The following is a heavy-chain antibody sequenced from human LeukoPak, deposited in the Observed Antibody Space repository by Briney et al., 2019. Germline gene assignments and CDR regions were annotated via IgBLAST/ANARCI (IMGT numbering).Heavy chain of an antibody. CDR3: ARVVSYYGSAYRLLDL. CDR1: GFNFSTNG. Sequence: QPGGSLRLSCEASGFNFSTNGMHWVRQAPGKGLEWVALIWFDGSNEHYADSVKGRFTVSRDNSKNTMYLQMNSLRAEDTAVYYCARVVSYYGSAYRLLDLWGRGTLVTVSS. V-gene: IGHV3-33*01. CDR2: IWFDGSNE. J-gene: IGHJ2*01. D-gene: IGHD3-10*01.